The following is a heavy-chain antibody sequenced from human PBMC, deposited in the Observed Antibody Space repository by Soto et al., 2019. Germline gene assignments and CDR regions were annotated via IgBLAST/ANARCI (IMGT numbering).Heavy chain of an antibody. J-gene: IGHJ5*02. CDR3: ARLIAAAGINWFDP. V-gene: IGHV4-61*01. D-gene: IGHD6-13*01. Sequence: PSETLSLTCPVSGFSVSSGSYYWSWIRQPPGKGLEWIGYIYYSGSTNYNPSLKSRVTISVDTSKNQFSLKLSSVTAADTAVYYCARLIAAAGINWFDPWGQGTLVTVSS. CDR2: IYYSGST. CDR1: GFSVSSGSYY.